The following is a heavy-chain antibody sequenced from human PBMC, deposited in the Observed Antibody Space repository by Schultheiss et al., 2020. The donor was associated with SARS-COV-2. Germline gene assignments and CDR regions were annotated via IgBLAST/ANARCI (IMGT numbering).Heavy chain of an antibody. CDR3: ARHHPVGATIPAPLDY. D-gene: IGHD1-26*01. J-gene: IGHJ4*02. CDR2: ISSYNGNT. Sequence: ASVKVSCKASGYSFTTYGITWVRQDPGQGLEWMGWISSYNGNTNYAQKLQGRVTMTTDTSTNAAYMELRSLRSDDTAVYYCARHHPVGATIPAPLDYWGQGTLVTVSS. V-gene: IGHV1-18*04. CDR1: GYSFTTYG.